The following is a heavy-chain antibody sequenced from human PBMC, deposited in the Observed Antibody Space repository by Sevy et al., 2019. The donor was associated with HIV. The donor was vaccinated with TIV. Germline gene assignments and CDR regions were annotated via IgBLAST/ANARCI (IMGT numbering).Heavy chain of an antibody. V-gene: IGHV4-34*01. J-gene: IGHJ6*03. CDR2: INHSGST. CDR1: GGSFSGYY. CDR3: ARGQYRSSSRPGRGLGYYYYMDV. D-gene: IGHD6-6*01. Sequence: SETLSLTCAVYGGSFSGYYWSWIRQPPGKGLEWIGEINHSGSTNYNPSLKSRVTISVDTSKNQFSLKLSPVTAADTAEYYGARGQYRSSSRPGRGLGYYYYMDVWGKGTTVTVSS.